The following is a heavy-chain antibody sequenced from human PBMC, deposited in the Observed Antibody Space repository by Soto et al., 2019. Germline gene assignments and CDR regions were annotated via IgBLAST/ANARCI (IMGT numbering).Heavy chain of an antibody. V-gene: IGHV4-34*01. Sequence: QVQLQQWGAGLLKPSETLSLTCAVYGGSFSGYYWSWIRQPPGKGLEWIGEINHSGSTNYNPSLKSRVTISVNPSKNQFSLKLSSVTAADTAVYYCARVHVVVPAARDWFDPWGQGTLVTVSS. CDR1: GGSFSGYY. CDR3: ARVHVVVPAARDWFDP. CDR2: INHSGST. J-gene: IGHJ5*02. D-gene: IGHD2-2*01.